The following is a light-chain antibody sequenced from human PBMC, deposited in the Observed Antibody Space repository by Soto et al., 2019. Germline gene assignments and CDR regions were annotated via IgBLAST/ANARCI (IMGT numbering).Light chain of an antibody. V-gene: IGKV3-15*01. CDR2: DTS. CDR1: QSVSIK. Sequence: EIVMTQSPSTLSVSPWERATLSCRASQSVSIKLAWYQQKPGQAPRLLIYDTSTRATGIPARFSGSGSGTESTLTISSLQSEDFAVYYCQQYNNWPPINFGQGTRLEIK. J-gene: IGKJ5*01. CDR3: QQYNNWPPIN.